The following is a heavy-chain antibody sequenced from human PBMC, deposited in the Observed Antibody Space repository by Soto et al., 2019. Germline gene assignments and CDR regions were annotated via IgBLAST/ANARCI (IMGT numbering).Heavy chain of an antibody. V-gene: IGHV3-13*04. J-gene: IGHJ4*01. CDR1: GFTFSSYD. CDR3: ARGGASHNSGYYSFGL. D-gene: IGHD3-22*01. CDR2: FGSSGDT. Sequence: EVQLEESGGGLVQPGGSLRLSCAASGFTFSSYDMHWVRQVTGKGLEWVSTFGSSGDTYYPGSLKGRFTISRENAKNSLYLQMNSLRAEDTAVYYCARGGASHNSGYYSFGLWRHGTLVTVSS.